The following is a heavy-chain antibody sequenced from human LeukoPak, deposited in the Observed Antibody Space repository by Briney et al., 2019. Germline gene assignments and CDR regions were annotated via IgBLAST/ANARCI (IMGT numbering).Heavy chain of an antibody. CDR1: DGSLRGYY. CDR3: ARGRGSYYPD. CDR2: INHSGST. Sequence: SETLSLSCAVSDGSLRGYYWSWIRQPPGKGLEWIGEINHSGSTNYNPSLESRVTISEETSKNQFSLKVTSVTAADTAVYYCARGRGSYYPDWGQGTLVTVSS. D-gene: IGHD1-26*01. J-gene: IGHJ4*02. V-gene: IGHV4-34*01.